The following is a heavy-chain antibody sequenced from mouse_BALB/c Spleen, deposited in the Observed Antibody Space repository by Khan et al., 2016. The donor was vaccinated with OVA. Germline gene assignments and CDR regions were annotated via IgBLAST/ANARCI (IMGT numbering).Heavy chain of an antibody. V-gene: IGHV1-4*01. D-gene: IGHD2-14*01. Sequence: VQLQQSGAELARPGASVKMSCKASGYTFPSNTMHWVKQRPGQGLEWIGYINPRSDYTIYNQKFKDKATLTADISSTTAYMQLSSLTSDDSAVYYGARRTSGDAMDYWGQGTSGTVAS. J-gene: IGHJ4*01. CDR1: GYTFPSNT. CDR2: INPRSDYT. CDR3: ARRTSGDAMDY.